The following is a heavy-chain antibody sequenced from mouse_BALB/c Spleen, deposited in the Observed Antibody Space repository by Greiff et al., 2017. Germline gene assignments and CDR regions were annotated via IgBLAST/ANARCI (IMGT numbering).Heavy chain of an antibody. V-gene: IGHV5-6-5*01. Sequence: DVQLQESGGGLVKPGGSLKLSCAASGFTFSSYAMSWVRQTPEKRLEWVASISSGGSTYYPDSVKGRFTISRDNARNILYLQMSSLRSEDTAMYYCARGGGNPYYFDYWGQGTTLTVSS. CDR2: ISSGGST. CDR1: GFTFSSYA. CDR3: ARGGGNPYYFDY. J-gene: IGHJ2*01. D-gene: IGHD2-1*01.